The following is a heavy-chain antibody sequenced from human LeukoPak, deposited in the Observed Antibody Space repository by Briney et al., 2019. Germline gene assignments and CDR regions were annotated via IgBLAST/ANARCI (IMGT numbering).Heavy chain of an antibody. D-gene: IGHD2-15*01. Sequence: SETLSLTCTVSGGSITSYYWSWIRQPAGKGLEWIGRIYTSGSTNYNPSLKSRVTISVDKSMNQFSLKLSSVTAADTAVYYCARDCTDTYCYSYYFDYWAREPWSPSPQ. J-gene: IGHJ4*02. CDR1: GGSITSYY. CDR3: ARDCTDTYCYSYYFDY. V-gene: IGHV4-4*07. CDR2: IYTSGST.